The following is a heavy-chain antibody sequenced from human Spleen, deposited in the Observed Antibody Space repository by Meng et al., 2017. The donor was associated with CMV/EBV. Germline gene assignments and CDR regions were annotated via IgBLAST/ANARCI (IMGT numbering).Heavy chain of an antibody. J-gene: IGHJ4*02. CDR3: ATSPNSGGYYRV. Sequence: SCKASGYTITTYGFSWVRQAPGQGLEWMGWINPYNGNTNYAHRLRGRLTLTRDTSTSTAYMELRSLTSDDTALYFCATSPNSGGYYRVWGQGTLVTVSS. CDR1: GYTITTYG. CDR2: INPYNGNT. V-gene: IGHV1-18*01. D-gene: IGHD3-22*01.